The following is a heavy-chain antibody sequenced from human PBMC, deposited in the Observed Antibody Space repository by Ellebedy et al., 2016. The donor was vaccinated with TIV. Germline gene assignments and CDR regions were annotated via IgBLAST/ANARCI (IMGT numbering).Heavy chain of an antibody. CDR2: IIPIFGTA. V-gene: IGHV1-69*13. D-gene: IGHD2-2*01. Sequence: SVKVSXXASGGTFSSYAISWVRQAPGQGLEWMGGIIPIFGTANYAQKFQGRVTITADESTSTAYMELSSLRSEDTAVYYCAFSGAAAIPRYYYYYMDVWGKGTTVTVSS. J-gene: IGHJ6*03. CDR3: AFSGAAAIPRYYYYYMDV. CDR1: GGTFSSYA.